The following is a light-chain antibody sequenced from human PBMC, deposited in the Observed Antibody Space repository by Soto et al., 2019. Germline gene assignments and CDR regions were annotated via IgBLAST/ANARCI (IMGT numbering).Light chain of an antibody. CDR2: AAS. J-gene: IGKJ2*01. V-gene: IGKV1-39*01. Sequence: DIQMTQSPSSLSASVGDRVTITCRASQSISSYLNWSQQKPGKAPKLLIYAASSLHSGIPSRFSGSGSGTDFTLTISSLQPEDFATYYCQQSDSTPRYTYGQGTKLEIK. CDR3: QQSDSTPRYT. CDR1: QSISSY.